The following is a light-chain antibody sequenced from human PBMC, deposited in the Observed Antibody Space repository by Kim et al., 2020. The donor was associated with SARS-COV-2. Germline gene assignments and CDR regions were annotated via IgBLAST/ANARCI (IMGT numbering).Light chain of an antibody. J-gene: IGKJ1*01. CDR1: QTIATH. V-gene: IGKV3-11*01. CDR3: QHRSTWPPWT. Sequence: SPGDRATLSCRASQTIATHLAWYQQKPGQAPRHLIYDAFNRATGIPDRFRGSGSGTDFTLTINSLEPEDFAVYYCQHRSTWPPWTFGQGTKVDIK. CDR2: DAF.